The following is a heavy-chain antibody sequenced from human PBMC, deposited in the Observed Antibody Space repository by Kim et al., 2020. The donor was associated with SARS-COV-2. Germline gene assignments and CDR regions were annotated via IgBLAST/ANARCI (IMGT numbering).Heavy chain of an antibody. CDR2: IYYSGST. CDR3: ATGDYGWFDP. V-gene: IGHV4-59*08. J-gene: IGHJ5*02. D-gene: IGHD4-17*01. Sequence: SETLSLTCTVSGDSISSYYWSWIRQPPGKGLEWIGYIYYSGSTNYNPSLKSRVTISIDTSKNQFSLKLSSVTAADTAVYYCATGDYGWFDPWGQGTLVTV. CDR1: GDSISSYY.